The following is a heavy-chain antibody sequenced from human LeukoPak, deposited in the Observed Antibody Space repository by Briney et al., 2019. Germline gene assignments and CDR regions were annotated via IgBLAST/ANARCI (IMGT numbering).Heavy chain of an antibody. J-gene: IGHJ4*02. CDR3: ARQYSSSWYLVYFDY. Sequence: GESLKISCKGSGYSFTSYWIGWVRQMPGKGLEWMGIIYPGDSDTRYSPSFQGQVTISADKSISTAYLQWSSLKASDTAMYYRARQYSSSWYLVYFDYWGQGTLITVSS. CDR1: GYSFTSYW. CDR2: IYPGDSDT. V-gene: IGHV5-51*01. D-gene: IGHD6-13*01.